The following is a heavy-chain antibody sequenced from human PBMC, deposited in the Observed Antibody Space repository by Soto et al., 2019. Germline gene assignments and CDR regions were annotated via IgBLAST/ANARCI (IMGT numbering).Heavy chain of an antibody. CDR3: AKGGSTARTYNWFDL. J-gene: IGHJ5*02. Sequence: EVQLLESGGDLAQPGGSLRLSCAASGFTFNNYAMSWVRQAPGKGLEWVSALSASGGSTYYGDSVKGRFTISRDNSKSTLYLQMNGLRADDTAVYYCAKGGSTARTYNWFDLWGQGTLVTVSS. CDR1: GFTFNNYA. V-gene: IGHV3-23*01. D-gene: IGHD3-16*01. CDR2: LSASGGST.